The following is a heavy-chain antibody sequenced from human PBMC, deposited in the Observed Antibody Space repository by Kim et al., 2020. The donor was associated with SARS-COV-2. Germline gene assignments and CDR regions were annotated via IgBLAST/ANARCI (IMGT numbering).Heavy chain of an antibody. CDR3: AGEYNWNDHGAFDI. Sequence: DARKGRFTITRDKSKNTLYLQMNRLRAEDTAVYYCAGEYNWNDHGAFDIWGQGAMVTVSS. D-gene: IGHD1-20*01. J-gene: IGHJ3*02. V-gene: IGHV3-30*07.